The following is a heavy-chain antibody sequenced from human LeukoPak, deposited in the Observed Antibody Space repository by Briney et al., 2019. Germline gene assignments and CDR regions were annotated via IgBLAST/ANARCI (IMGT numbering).Heavy chain of an antibody. V-gene: IGHV4-59*01. CDR3: AKYIRVSGTYYFDY. D-gene: IGHD2-15*01. CDR1: GDSISPYY. Sequence: PSETLSLTCTVSGDSISPYYWSWIRQAPGMRLEWIGYVYYSGNTNYNPSLKSRVTMSIDTSKNRSSLKLDSVTAADTAVYYCAKYIRVSGTYYFDYWGLGILVTVSS. J-gene: IGHJ4*01. CDR2: VYYSGNT.